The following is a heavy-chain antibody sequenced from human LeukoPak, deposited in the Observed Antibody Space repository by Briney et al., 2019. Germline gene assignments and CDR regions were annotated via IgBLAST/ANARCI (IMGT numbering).Heavy chain of an antibody. CDR2: SYYSGST. CDR1: GGSISSTSYY. Sequence: PSETLSLTCAVSGGSISSTSYYWAWIPQPPGKGLEWIGTSYYSGSTYHNPSLKSRVTMSADTSRNQFSLMLSSVDAADTAVYYCAKAGVRYFDSSGLYAFNFWGQGTTATVSS. D-gene: IGHD3-22*01. CDR3: AKAGVRYFDSSGLYAFNF. J-gene: IGHJ3*01. V-gene: IGHV4-39*01.